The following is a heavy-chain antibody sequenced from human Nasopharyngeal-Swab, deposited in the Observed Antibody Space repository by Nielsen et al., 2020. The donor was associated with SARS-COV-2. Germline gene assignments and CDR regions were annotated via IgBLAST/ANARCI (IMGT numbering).Heavy chain of an antibody. Sequence: GESLKISCAASGFTFSSYEMNWVRQAPGKGLEWVSYISPSSGYIYYAESLKGRFTISRDNGKNSVYLQMNSLRADDTAVYFCARQDRFYYYLDVWGKGTTVTVSS. D-gene: IGHD3-3*01. V-gene: IGHV3-21*01. CDR3: ARQDRFYYYLDV. CDR1: GFTFSSYE. CDR2: ISPSSGYI. J-gene: IGHJ6*03.